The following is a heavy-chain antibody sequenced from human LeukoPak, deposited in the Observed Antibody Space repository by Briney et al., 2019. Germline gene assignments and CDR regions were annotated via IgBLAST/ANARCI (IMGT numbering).Heavy chain of an antibody. V-gene: IGHV5-51*01. J-gene: IGHJ4*02. CDR2: IYPGDSDT. Sequence: NHGESLKISCKGSGYSFTSYWIGWVRQMPGKGLEWMGIIYPGDSDTRYSPSFQGQVTISADKSISTAYLPWSSLKASDTAMYYCARRGKPNPSSSSEYYSDYWGQGTLVTVSS. CDR1: GYSFTSYW. D-gene: IGHD6-6*01. CDR3: ARRGKPNPSSSSEYYSDY.